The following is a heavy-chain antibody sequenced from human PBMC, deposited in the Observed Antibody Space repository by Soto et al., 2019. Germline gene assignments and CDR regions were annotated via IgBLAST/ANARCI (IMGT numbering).Heavy chain of an antibody. CDR2: VSYDEVNK. CDR1: GFTFSNSG. Sequence: PGGSLRLACVVSGFTFSNSGIHWVLQAPGKGLEWLPVVSYDEVNKFYADSVRGRFTISRDNSKDTVYLQINSLRRDDTAMYFCAKVMTEYSGVAIDHWGQGTLVTVYS. D-gene: IGHD6-19*01. J-gene: IGHJ4*02. V-gene: IGHV3-30*18. CDR3: AKVMTEYSGVAIDH.